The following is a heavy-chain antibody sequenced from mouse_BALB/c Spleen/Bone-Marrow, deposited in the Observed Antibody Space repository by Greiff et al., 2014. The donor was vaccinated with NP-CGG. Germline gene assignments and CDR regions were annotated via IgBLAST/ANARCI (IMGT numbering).Heavy chain of an antibody. J-gene: IGHJ1*01. Sequence: VQLQQSGAELVKPGASVKLSCTASGFNIKDTFMHWVKQRPEQGLEWIGRIDPANGDTKFDPKFQGKATITADTSSNTAYLQLSSLTSENTAVYYYTKPSFYYGSSYWYFDVWGAGTTVTISS. CDR2: IDPANGDT. D-gene: IGHD1-1*01. CDR1: GFNIKDTF. CDR3: TKPSFYYGSSYWYFDV. V-gene: IGHV14-3*02.